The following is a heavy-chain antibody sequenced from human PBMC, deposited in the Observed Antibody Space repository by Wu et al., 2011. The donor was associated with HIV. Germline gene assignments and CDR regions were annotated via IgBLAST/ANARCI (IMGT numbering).Heavy chain of an antibody. Sequence: QVHLVQSGAEVKKPGASVKVSCKGSGFPFNYYIHWLRQAPGQSLEWMGWVNPDTGGSNSAQKFLGRVTLTRDTSITTAYMEMTRLTYDDTAIYYCARDGRASRWWAVPFDSWGQGTLVTVAS. CDR3: ARDGRASRWWAVPFDS. D-gene: IGHD2-15*01. CDR1: GFPFNYY. V-gene: IGHV1-2*02. CDR2: VNPDTGGS. J-gene: IGHJ4*02.